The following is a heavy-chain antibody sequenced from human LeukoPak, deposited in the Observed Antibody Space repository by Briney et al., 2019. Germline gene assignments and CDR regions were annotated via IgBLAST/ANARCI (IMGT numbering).Heavy chain of an antibody. CDR3: SGRSGFSSIY. V-gene: IGHV3-7*01. J-gene: IGHJ4*02. D-gene: IGHD2-2*01. CDR2: IKPDGSAE. CDR1: GFSFDTHW. Sequence: GGSLRLSCEASGFSFDTHWMNWVRQFPGGGLEWVANIKPDGSAEYYLDSVKGRFSISRDNVKNLVYLQLNSLRTEDAAVYYCSGRSGFSSIYWGQGTLVTVSS.